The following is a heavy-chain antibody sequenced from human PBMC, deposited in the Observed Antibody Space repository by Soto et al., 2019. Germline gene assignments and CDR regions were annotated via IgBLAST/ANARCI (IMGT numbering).Heavy chain of an antibody. CDR2: IIPILGIA. D-gene: IGHD4-17*01. V-gene: IGHV1-69*02. CDR1: AGTFSSYT. J-gene: IGHJ4*02. CDR3: ARNSVVTTEPLFDY. Sequence: QVRVVQSGAEVKKPGASVKVSCKASAGTFSSYTISWVRQAPGQGLEWMGRIIPILGIANYAQKFQGRVTITADKSTSTAYMELSSLRSEDTAVYYCARNSVVTTEPLFDYWGQGTLVTVSS.